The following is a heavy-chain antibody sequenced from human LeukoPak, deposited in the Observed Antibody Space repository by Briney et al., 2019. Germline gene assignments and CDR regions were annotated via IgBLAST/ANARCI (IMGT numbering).Heavy chain of an antibody. Sequence: HPGRSLRLSCAASGFTFSSYAMSWVRQAPGKGLEWVSAISGSGGSTYYADSVKGRFTISRDNSKNTLYLQMNSLRAEDTAVYYCAKGIHYYDSSGYSNWFDPWGQGTLVTVSS. J-gene: IGHJ5*02. CDR3: AKGIHYYDSSGYSNWFDP. V-gene: IGHV3-23*01. CDR1: GFTFSSYA. CDR2: ISGSGGST. D-gene: IGHD3-22*01.